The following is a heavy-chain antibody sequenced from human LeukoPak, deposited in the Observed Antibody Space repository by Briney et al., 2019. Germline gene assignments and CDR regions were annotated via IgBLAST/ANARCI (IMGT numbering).Heavy chain of an antibody. CDR3: ARVRYYYDSSGYYDFDY. CDR2: IIPIFGTA. J-gene: IGHJ4*02. D-gene: IGHD3-22*01. V-gene: IGHV1-69*13. CDR1: GGTFSSYA. Sequence: GASVKVSCKASGGTFSSYAISWVRQAPGQGLEWMGGIIPIFGTANYAQKFQGRVTITADESTSTAYMELSSLRSEDTAVYYCARVRYYYDSSGYYDFDYWGQGTLVTVSS.